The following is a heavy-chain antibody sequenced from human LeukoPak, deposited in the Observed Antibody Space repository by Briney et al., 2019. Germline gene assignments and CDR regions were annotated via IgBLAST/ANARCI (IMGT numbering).Heavy chain of an antibody. CDR2: INHSGST. CDR1: GVSFSGYY. CDR3: ARGLIPNYYYYMDV. J-gene: IGHJ6*03. Sequence: PSETLSLTCAVYGVSFSGYYWSWLRQPPGKGLEWIGEINHSGSTNYNPSLKSRVTISVDTSKNQFSLKLSSVTAADTAVYYCARGLIPNYYYYMDVWGKGTTVTVSS. V-gene: IGHV4-34*01.